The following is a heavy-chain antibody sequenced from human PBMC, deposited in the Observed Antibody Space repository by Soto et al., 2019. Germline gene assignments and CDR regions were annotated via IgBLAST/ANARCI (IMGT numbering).Heavy chain of an antibody. CDR3: VGGQYYFDY. D-gene: IGHD3-10*01. CDR1: GFPFTTYG. V-gene: IGHV3-30*03. Sequence: QVQLVESGGGVVQPGRSLRLSCAASGFPFTTYGMHWVREGPGKGLEWVAVISYDGSNKFYADSVKGRFTISRDNSKNTLDLQMSILRTDDTALYYCVGGQYYFDYRGQGTLVIVSS. J-gene: IGHJ4*02. CDR2: ISYDGSNK.